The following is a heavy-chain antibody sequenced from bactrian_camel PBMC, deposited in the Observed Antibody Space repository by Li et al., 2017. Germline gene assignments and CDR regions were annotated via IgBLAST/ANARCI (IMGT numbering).Heavy chain of an antibody. J-gene: IGHJ4*01. V-gene: IGHV3S1*01. CDR2: IYVGGSGT. CDR3: AKGRPRLGLVATDLD. D-gene: IGHD7*01. CDR1: EITYSRMC. Sequence: VQLVESGGGSVQTGGSLRLSCSAPEITYSRMCMAWYRQRPGREREGVASIYVGGSGTNYTDSVKGRFTISQVNGGNTVHLQMDSLSTEDTATYYCAKGRPRLGLVATDLDRGQGTQVTVS.